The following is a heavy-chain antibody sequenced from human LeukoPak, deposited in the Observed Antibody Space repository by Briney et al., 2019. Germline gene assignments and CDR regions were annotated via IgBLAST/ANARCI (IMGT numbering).Heavy chain of an antibody. CDR3: AKDLVGSSIVGDY. D-gene: IGHD1-26*01. CDR2: IRYDGSSK. Sequence: GGSLRLSCSASGFTFSSYSMNWVRQAPGKGLEWVAFIRYDGSSKYYADSVKGRFTISRDNSKNTLYLQMNSLRAEDTAVYYCAKDLVGSSIVGDYWGQGTLVTVSS. J-gene: IGHJ4*02. V-gene: IGHV3-30*02. CDR1: GFTFSSYS.